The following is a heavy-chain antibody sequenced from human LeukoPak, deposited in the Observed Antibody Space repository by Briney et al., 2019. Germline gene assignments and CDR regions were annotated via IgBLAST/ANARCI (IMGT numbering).Heavy chain of an antibody. CDR3: ARGEEYSGDDVSWFDP. CDR2: IYYSGST. D-gene: IGHD5-12*01. CDR1: GGSISSGGYY. J-gene: IGHJ5*02. Sequence: SETLPLTCTVSGGSISSGGYYWHWLRQYPGKGLEWIVYIYYSGSTYYIPSLKSRVTISVDTSKNQSSLKLSSVTAADTAVYYCARGEEYSGDDVSWFDPWGQGTLVTVSS. V-gene: IGHV4-31*03.